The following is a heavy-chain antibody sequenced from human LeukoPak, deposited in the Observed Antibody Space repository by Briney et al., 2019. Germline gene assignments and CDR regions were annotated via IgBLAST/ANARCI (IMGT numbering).Heavy chain of an antibody. Sequence: GGSLRLSCAASGFTFSSYEMNWVRQAPGKGLEWVSYISSSGSTIYYADSVKGRFTISRDNAKNSLYLQMNSLRAEDTAVYYCARDNAVVVAATRWVYWGQGTLVTVSS. V-gene: IGHV3-48*03. D-gene: IGHD2-15*01. CDR1: GFTFSSYE. CDR2: ISSSGSTI. J-gene: IGHJ4*02. CDR3: ARDNAVVVAATRWVY.